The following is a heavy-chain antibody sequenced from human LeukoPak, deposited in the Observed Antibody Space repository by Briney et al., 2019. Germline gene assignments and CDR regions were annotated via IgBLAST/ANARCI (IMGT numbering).Heavy chain of an antibody. V-gene: IGHV4-59*01. CDR2: IYYSGST. CDR1: GGSISSYY. Sequence: PSETLSPTCTVSGGSISSYYWSWIRQPPGKGLEWIGYIYYSGSTNYNPSLKSRVTISVDTSKNQFSLKLSSVTAADTAVYYCARADGYYYYMDVWGKGTTVTVSS. J-gene: IGHJ6*03. CDR3: ARADGYYYYMDV. D-gene: IGHD5-24*01.